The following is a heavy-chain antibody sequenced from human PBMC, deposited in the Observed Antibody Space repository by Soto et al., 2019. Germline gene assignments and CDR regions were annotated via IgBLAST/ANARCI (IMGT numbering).Heavy chain of an antibody. V-gene: IGHV4-39*02. D-gene: IGHD6-19*01. CDR1: GVSINSNVHY. CDR2: VFYTGST. J-gene: IGHJ5*01. CDR3: MRDRSSGWFGAKNNWFDS. Sequence: SETLSLTGTVSGVSINSNVHYWGWLLQSPGKGLEWIGSVFYTGSTYHKPSLESRVSISVDTPENQVSLNLIAVTAADTAVYYCMRDRSSGWFGAKNNWFDSWGQGTLVTVSS.